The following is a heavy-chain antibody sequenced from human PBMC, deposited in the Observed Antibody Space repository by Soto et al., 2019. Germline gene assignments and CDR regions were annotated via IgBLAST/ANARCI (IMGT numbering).Heavy chain of an antibody. CDR1: GFTFSTYE. D-gene: IGHD6-19*01. CDR3: ARVWQVAIDY. CDR2: ISSSGSTI. Sequence: EVQLVESGGGLVQPGGSLRLSCAAFGFTFSTYEMNWVRQAPGKGLEWVSYISSSGSTIYYADSVKGRFTISRDNAKNSLYLQMNSLRAEDTALYYCARVWQVAIDYWGQGTLVTVSS. J-gene: IGHJ4*02. V-gene: IGHV3-48*03.